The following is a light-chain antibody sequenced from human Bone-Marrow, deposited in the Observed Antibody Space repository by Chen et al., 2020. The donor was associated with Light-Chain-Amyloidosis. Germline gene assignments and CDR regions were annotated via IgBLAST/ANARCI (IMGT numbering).Light chain of an antibody. CDR2: RDT. Sequence: SYELTQPPSVSVSPGQTFTITCSGDDLPTKYAYWYQQKPGQAPVLVIHRDTERPSGISERFSGSSSGTTATLTISGVQAEDEADYHCQSADSSGTYEVIFGGGTKLTVL. CDR3: QSADSSGTYEVI. J-gene: IGLJ2*01. V-gene: IGLV3-25*03. CDR1: DLPTKY.